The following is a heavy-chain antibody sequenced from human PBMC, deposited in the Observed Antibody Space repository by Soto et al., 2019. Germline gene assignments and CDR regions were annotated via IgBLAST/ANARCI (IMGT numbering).Heavy chain of an antibody. V-gene: IGHV3-23*01. CDR1: GFTFSSYA. CDR3: AKDSSSQYYYYYGMDV. D-gene: IGHD6-13*01. CDR2: ISGSGGST. Sequence: EVQLLESGGGLVQPGGSLRLSCAASGFTFSSYAMSWVRQAPGKGLECVSAISGSGGSTYYADSVKGRFTISRDNSKNTLYLQMNSLRAEDTAVYYCAKDSSSQYYYYYGMDVWGQGTTVTVSS. J-gene: IGHJ6*02.